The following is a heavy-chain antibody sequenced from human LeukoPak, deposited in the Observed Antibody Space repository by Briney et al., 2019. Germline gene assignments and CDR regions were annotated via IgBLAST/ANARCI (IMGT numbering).Heavy chain of an antibody. CDR2: IYYSGST. D-gene: IGHD3-22*01. J-gene: IGHJ4*02. Sequence: PSETLSLACTVSGGSISSSSYYWGWIRQPPGKGLEWIGSIYYSGSTYYNPPLKSRVTISVDTSKNQFSLKLSSVTAADTAVYYCARHSAYYYDSSGFDYWGQGTLVTVSS. V-gene: IGHV4-39*01. CDR1: GGSISSSSYY. CDR3: ARHSAYYYDSSGFDY.